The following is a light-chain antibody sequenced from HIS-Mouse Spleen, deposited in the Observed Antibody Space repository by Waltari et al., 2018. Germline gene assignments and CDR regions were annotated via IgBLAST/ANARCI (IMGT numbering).Light chain of an antibody. CDR3: AAWDDSLSGYV. CDR1: SSNIGSNH. V-gene: IGLV1-47*01. Sequence: QSVLTQPPSASGTPGQSVTISCSGSSSNIGSNHVYWYQQLPGTAPKLLIYRNNQLPSGVPARFSGSKSGTSASLAISGLRSEDEADYYCAAWDDSLSGYVFGTGTKVTVL. J-gene: IGLJ1*01. CDR2: RNN.